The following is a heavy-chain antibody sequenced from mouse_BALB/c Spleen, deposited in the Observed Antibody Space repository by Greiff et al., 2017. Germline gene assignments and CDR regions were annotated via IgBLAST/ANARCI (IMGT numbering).Heavy chain of an antibody. CDR2: INPSNGRT. V-gene: IGHV1S81*02. J-gene: IGHJ2*01. Sequence: QVQLQQPGAELVKPGASVKLSCKASGYTFTSYWMHWVKQRPGQGLEWIGEINPSNGRTNYNEKFKSKATLTVDKSSSTAYMQLSSLTSEDSAVYYCARKGILRPYYFDYWGQGTTLTVSS. D-gene: IGHD1-2*01. CDR1: GYTFTSYW. CDR3: ARKGILRPYYFDY.